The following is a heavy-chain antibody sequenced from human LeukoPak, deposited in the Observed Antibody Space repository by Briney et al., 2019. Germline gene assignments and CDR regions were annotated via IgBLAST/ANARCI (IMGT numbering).Heavy chain of an antibody. Sequence: GGSLRLSCAASGFTFSNAWMSWVRQAPGKGLEWVGRIKSKTDGGTTDYAAPVKGRFTISRDNSKNTLYLQMNSLRAEDTAVYFCAKDPILTGYYGDYYFDYWGQGTLVTVSS. CDR1: GFTFSNAW. CDR2: IKSKTDGGTT. CDR3: AKDPILTGYYGDYYFDY. D-gene: IGHD3-9*01. J-gene: IGHJ4*02. V-gene: IGHV3-15*01.